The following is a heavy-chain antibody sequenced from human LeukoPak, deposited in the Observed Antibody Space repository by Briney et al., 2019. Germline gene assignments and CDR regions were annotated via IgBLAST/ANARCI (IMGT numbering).Heavy chain of an antibody. CDR2: ISKNTVDT. J-gene: IGHJ4*02. CDR3: VRDMEPLRYFDT. Sequence: GGSLRLSCAASGFTFSSYAMSWVRQAPGRGLEWVSAISKNTVDTYYADSVKGRLTISRDSSKNTVYLQMNSLRAEDTAVYYCVRDMEPLRYFDTWGQGTLVTVSS. CDR1: GFTFSSYA. V-gene: IGHV3-23*01. D-gene: IGHD3-9*01.